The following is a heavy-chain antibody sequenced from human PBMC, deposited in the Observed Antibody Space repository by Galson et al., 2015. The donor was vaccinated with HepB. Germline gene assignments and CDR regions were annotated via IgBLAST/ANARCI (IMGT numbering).Heavy chain of an antibody. V-gene: IGHV3-33*01. CDR1: GFTFSSYG. Sequence: SLRLSCAASGFTFSSYGMHWVRQAPGKGLEWVAVIWYDGSNKYYADSVKGRFTISRDNSKNTLYLQMNSLRAEDTAVYYCARDRAAAGIMDYCGQGTLVTVSS. D-gene: IGHD6-13*01. J-gene: IGHJ4*02. CDR3: ARDRAAAGIMDY. CDR2: IWYDGSNK.